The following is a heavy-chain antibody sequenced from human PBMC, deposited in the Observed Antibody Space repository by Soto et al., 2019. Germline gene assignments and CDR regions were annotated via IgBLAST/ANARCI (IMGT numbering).Heavy chain of an antibody. V-gene: IGHV1-8*01. CDR3: ARGINYYDSGDDAFDI. CDR1: GYTFTSYD. D-gene: IGHD3-10*01. CDR2: MNPNSGNT. J-gene: IGHJ3*02. Sequence: QVQLVQSGAEVKKPGASVKVSCKASGYTFTSYDINWVRQATGQGLEWVGWMNPNSGNTGYAQKFQGRVTMTRSTSISTAYMELSSLRSEDTAVYYCARGINYYDSGDDAFDIWGQRTMVTVSS.